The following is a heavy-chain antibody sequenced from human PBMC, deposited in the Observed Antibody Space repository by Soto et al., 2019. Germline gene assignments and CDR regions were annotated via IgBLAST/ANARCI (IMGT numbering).Heavy chain of an antibody. J-gene: IGHJ6*02. V-gene: IGHV3-48*01. CDR3: ARYIPGVRYYGMDV. D-gene: IGHD2-2*01. CDR1: EFTWSSYS. Sequence: GSLRLSCAASEFTWSSYSMNWVRQAPGKGLEWVSYISSSSSTTYYADSVKGRFTISRDNSGNTLFLEMYSLRAEDTAVYYCARYIPGVRYYGMDVWGQGTTVTVSS. CDR2: ISSSSSTT.